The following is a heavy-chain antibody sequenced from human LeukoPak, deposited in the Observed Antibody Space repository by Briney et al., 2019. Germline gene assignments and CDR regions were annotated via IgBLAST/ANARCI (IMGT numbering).Heavy chain of an antibody. V-gene: IGHV3-30*18. D-gene: IGHD2-2*01. CDR3: AKDPSDY. CDR2: ISYDGSNK. Sequence: GSLRLSCAASGFTFSSYGMHWGRQAPGKGLEWVAVISYDGSNKYYADSVKGRFTISRDNSKNTLYLQMNSLRAEDTAVYYCAKDPSDYWGQGTLVTVSS. J-gene: IGHJ4*02. CDR1: GFTFSSYG.